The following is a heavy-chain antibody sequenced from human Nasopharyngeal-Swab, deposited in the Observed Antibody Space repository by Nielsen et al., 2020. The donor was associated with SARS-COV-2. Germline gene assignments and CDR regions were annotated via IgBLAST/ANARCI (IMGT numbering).Heavy chain of an antibody. CDR2: IYPGDSDT. Sequence: GESLKISYKGSGYIFSNYWIGWVRQMPGKGLEWVGIIYPGDSDTRYSPSFQGQVTISADKSISTTYLQWSSLKASDTAMYYCARLLLSKYFDYWGQGTLVTVSS. CDR1: GYIFSNYW. J-gene: IGHJ4*02. CDR3: ARLLLSKYFDY. V-gene: IGHV5-51*01.